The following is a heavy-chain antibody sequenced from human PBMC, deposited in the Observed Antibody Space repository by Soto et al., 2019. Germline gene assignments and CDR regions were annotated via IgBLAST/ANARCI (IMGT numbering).Heavy chain of an antibody. D-gene: IGHD5-12*01. CDR2: IFYTGST. CDR3: ARGKATSYLHYYFDY. CDR1: GGTINSGDYF. J-gene: IGHJ4*02. Sequence: SETLSLTCSVSGGTINSGDYFWSWIRQPPGQGLEWIGSIFYTGSTYYSPSLKSRASMSMYTSKNQFSLRLRSLTAADTAVYSGARGKATSYLHYYFDYWGQGTPVTVSS. V-gene: IGHV4-30-4*01.